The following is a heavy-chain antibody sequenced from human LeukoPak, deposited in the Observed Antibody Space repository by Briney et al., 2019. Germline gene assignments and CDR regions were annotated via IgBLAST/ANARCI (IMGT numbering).Heavy chain of an antibody. D-gene: IGHD3-3*01. CDR3: ARQPISGYHYGMDV. CDR2: MNPNSGNT. J-gene: IGHJ6*02. CDR1: GYTFTSYD. V-gene: IGHV1-8*01. Sequence: GASVKVSCKASGYTFTSYDINWVRQATGQGLEWMGWMNPNSGNTGYAQKFQGRVTMTRNTSISTAYMELSSLRSEDTAVYYCARQPISGYHYGMDVWGQGTTVTVSS.